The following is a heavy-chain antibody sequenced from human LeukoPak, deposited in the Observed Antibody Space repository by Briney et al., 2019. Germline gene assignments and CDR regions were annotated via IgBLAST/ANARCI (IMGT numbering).Heavy chain of an antibody. Sequence: GGSLRLSCAASGFTFSNHAMHWVRQAPGKGLEWVADITYDGNNKYYADSVKGRFTISKDNSKNTLYLQMNSLRAEDTAVYYCAKGTLDYWGQGTLVTVSS. J-gene: IGHJ4*02. CDR3: AKGTLDY. D-gene: IGHD2-15*01. V-gene: IGHV3-30*18. CDR2: ITYDGNNK. CDR1: GFTFSNHA.